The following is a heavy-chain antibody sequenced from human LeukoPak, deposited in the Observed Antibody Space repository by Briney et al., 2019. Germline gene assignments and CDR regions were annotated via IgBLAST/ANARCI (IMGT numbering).Heavy chain of an antibody. CDR1: GYTFTGYY. CDR2: IGTYNGLT. V-gene: IGHV1-18*04. CDR3: ARDDFGDNGGVPFDH. D-gene: IGHD4-17*01. J-gene: IGHJ4*02. Sequence: ASVKVSCKASGYTFTGYYMHWVRQAPGQGLEWMGWIGTYNGLTNYAKKFQGRVTMTTDVSTTTAYLELKSLKSDDTAVYFCARDDFGDNGGVPFDHWGQGTLVTVSS.